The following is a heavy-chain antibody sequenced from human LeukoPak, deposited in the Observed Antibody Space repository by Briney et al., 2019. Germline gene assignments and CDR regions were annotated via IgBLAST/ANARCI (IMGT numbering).Heavy chain of an antibody. Sequence: PSETLSLTCAVYGGSFSGYYWSWIRQPPGKGLEWIGEINHSGSTNYNPSLKSRVTISVDTSKNQFSLKLSSVTAADTAVYYCARGVKRLYQLLGAFDIWGQGTMVTVSS. V-gene: IGHV4-34*01. D-gene: IGHD2-2*01. CDR3: ARGVKRLYQLLGAFDI. CDR1: GGSFSGYY. J-gene: IGHJ3*02. CDR2: INHSGST.